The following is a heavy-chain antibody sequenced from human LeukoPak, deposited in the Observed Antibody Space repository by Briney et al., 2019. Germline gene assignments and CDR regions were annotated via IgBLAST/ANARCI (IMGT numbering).Heavy chain of an antibody. V-gene: IGHV3-74*03. CDR3: ARAISWNGAQGHMDV. CDR2: INSDGRNI. D-gene: IGHD1-1*01. CDR1: GFSFSDYW. Sequence: GGSLRLSCAASGFSFSDYWMHWVRQAPGKGLVWVSRINSDGRNIAYADSVKGRFTISRDNAKNTLYLEMNSLTIEDTAVYYCARAISWNGAQGHMDVWGKGTTVTIS. J-gene: IGHJ6*03.